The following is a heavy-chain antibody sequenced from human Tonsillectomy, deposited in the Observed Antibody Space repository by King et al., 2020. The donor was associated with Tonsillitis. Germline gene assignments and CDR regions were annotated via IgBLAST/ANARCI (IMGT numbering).Heavy chain of an antibody. CDR1: GFTFSSYS. J-gene: IGHJ3*02. V-gene: IGHV3-21*01. CDR3: ASHLSHDAFDI. CDR2: ISRSTSYI. Sequence: VQLVESGGGLVKPGGSLRLSCAASGFTFSSYSMNLVRQAPGEGLEWVSFISRSTSYIYYADTVKGRFTISRDNAKNSLYLQMNSLRAEDTAVYYCASHLSHDAFDIWGQGTMVTVSS.